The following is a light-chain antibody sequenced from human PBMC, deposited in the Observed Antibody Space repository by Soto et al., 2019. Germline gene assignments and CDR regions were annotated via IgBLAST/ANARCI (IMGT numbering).Light chain of an antibody. Sequence: DLQMTQSPSSLSASVGDRVTITCRASQSISSCLNWYQQKPGKAPKLLIYAASSLQSGAPSRFSGSGSGTDFTLTISSLQLEDSATYYCQQSCSSPLTFGGGTKVEIK. CDR2: AAS. CDR3: QQSCSSPLT. J-gene: IGKJ4*01. V-gene: IGKV1-39*01. CDR1: QSISSC.